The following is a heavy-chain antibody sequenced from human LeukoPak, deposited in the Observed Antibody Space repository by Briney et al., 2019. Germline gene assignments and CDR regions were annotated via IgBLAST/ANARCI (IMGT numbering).Heavy chain of an antibody. Sequence: GGSLRLSSAASGFTFSSYEMIWVRQAPGKGLEWVANIKQDGSEKYYVDSVKGRFTISRDNAKNSLYLQMNSLRDEDTAVYYCARGGSGYSYGKIDSWGQGILVTVSS. V-gene: IGHV3-7*01. CDR3: ARGGSGYSYGKIDS. D-gene: IGHD5-18*01. J-gene: IGHJ4*02. CDR1: GFTFSSYE. CDR2: IKQDGSEK.